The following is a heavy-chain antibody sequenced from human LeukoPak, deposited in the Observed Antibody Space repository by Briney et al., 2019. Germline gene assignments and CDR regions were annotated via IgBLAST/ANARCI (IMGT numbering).Heavy chain of an antibody. V-gene: IGHV3-53*01. CDR3: ATYSSLDY. D-gene: IGHD3-22*01. CDR1: GFTVSNNY. Sequence: GESLKISCAASGFTVSNNYMSWVRLAPGKGLEWVSLIYSGGSTYYADSVKGRFTISRDNSKNTLYLQMNSLRAEDTAVYYCATYSSLDYWGQGTLVTVSS. CDR2: IYSGGST. J-gene: IGHJ4*02.